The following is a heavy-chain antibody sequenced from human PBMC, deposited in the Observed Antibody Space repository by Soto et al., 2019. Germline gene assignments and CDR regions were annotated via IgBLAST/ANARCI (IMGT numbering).Heavy chain of an antibody. Sequence: QVQLVQSGAEVKKPGASVKVSCKASGYTFTSYGISWVRQAPGQGLEWMGWISAYNGNTNYAQKLQGRVTMTTVTYMRKAYMELRSLRSDDTAVYYCARDEGRTITMIVVVDACDIWGHGTMVTVSS. V-gene: IGHV1-18*01. CDR3: ARDEGRTITMIVVVDACDI. CDR2: ISAYNGNT. D-gene: IGHD3-22*01. CDR1: GYTFTSYG. J-gene: IGHJ3*02.